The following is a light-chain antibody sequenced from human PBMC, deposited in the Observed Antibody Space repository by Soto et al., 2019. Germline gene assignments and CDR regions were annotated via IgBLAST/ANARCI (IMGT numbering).Light chain of an antibody. J-gene: IGKJ1*01. Sequence: IQMNQSPSTLSASVGDRVTITCPASQSLTTWLAWYQQKPGKAPKLLIYTASSLESGVPSRFSGSTSGTEFTLTISSLQPDDFATYYCQHSRTFGQGTKVEIK. V-gene: IGKV1-5*03. CDR3: QHSRT. CDR1: QSLTTW. CDR2: TAS.